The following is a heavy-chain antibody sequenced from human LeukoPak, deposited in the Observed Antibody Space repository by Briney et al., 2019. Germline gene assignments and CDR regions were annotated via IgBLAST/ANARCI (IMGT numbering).Heavy chain of an antibody. J-gene: IGHJ6*03. V-gene: IGHV4-59*08. CDR3: ARTSGDYYYYYMDV. CDR2: IYYSENT. Sequence: SETLSLTCTVSGVSISNYCWSWIRQPPGRGLEWIGYIYYSENTNYNPSLKSRVTISVDTSKNQFFLKLNSVTAADTAVYYCARTSGDYYYYYMDVWGKGTTVTVSS. CDR1: GVSISNYC. D-gene: IGHD3-10*01.